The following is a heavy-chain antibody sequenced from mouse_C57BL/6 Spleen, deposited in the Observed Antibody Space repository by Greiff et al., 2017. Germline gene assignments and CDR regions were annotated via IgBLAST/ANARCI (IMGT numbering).Heavy chain of an antibody. CDR1: GYTFTDYY. CDR3: ARSRDGYGGFAY. CDR2: INPNNGGT. D-gene: IGHD2-2*01. V-gene: IGHV1-26*01. J-gene: IGHJ3*01. Sequence: EVQLQQSGPELVKPGASVKISCKASGYTFTDYYMNWVKQSHGKSLEWIGDINPNNGGTSYNQKFKGKATLTVDKSSSTAYMELRSLTSEDSAVYYCARSRDGYGGFAYWGQGTLVTVSA.